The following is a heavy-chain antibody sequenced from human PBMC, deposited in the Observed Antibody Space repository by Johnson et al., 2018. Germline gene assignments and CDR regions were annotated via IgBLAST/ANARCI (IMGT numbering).Heavy chain of an antibody. CDR2: IYPGDSET. J-gene: IGHJ3*02. Sequence: VRLVQSGAEVKKPGESLKISCKGFGYSFSSHWIAWVRQMPGKGLEWMGIIYPGDSETRYSPSCQGQVTISADKSISTAYLHWNSLRASDPATYYCARWGSSGRTSDAFDIWGQGTMVTVSS. D-gene: IGHD6-19*01. V-gene: IGHV5-51*01. CDR1: GYSFSSHW. CDR3: ARWGSSGRTSDAFDI.